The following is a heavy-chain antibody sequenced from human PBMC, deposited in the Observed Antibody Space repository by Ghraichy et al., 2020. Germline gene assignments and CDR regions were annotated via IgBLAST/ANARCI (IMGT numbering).Heavy chain of an antibody. J-gene: IGHJ4*02. CDR2: IHYSGST. CDR3: ARAYQSVCFDY. Sequence: SETLSLTCTVSGGSLRNYYWSWIRHPPGKGLEWIGYIHYSGSTNYNPSLKSRVTISVDKSKNQFSLKVNSVTTADTAVYFCARAYQSVCFDYWGQGTLVTVSS. V-gene: IGHV4-59*01. CDR1: GGSLRNYY. D-gene: IGHD5/OR15-5a*01.